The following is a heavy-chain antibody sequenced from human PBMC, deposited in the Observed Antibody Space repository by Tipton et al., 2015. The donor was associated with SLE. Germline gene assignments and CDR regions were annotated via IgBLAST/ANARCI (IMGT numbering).Heavy chain of an antibody. CDR1: GGSISSSSYY. Sequence: TLSLTCTVSGGSISSSSYYWGWIRQPPGKGLEWIGSIYYSGSTYYNPSLKSRVTISVDKSKNQFSLKLSSVNAADTAVYYCASQNGEGDWIGGSCPGDCGQGTLVTVSS. D-gene: IGHD2-15*01. CDR3: ASQNGEGDWIGGSCPGD. J-gene: IGHJ4*02. CDR2: IYYSGST. V-gene: IGHV4-39*07.